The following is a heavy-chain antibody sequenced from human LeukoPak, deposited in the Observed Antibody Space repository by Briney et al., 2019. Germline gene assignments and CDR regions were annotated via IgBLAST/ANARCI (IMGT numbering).Heavy chain of an antibody. J-gene: IGHJ6*02. D-gene: IGHD1-26*01. Sequence: SETLSLTCTVSGGSISSYYWSWIRQPPGKGLEWIGYIYYSGRTNYNPSLKSRVTISVDTSKNQFSLKLSSVTAADTAVYYCARLQIVGATTRLFYGMDVWGQGTTVTVSS. V-gene: IGHV4-59*08. CDR3: ARLQIVGATTRLFYGMDV. CDR1: GGSISSYY. CDR2: IYYSGRT.